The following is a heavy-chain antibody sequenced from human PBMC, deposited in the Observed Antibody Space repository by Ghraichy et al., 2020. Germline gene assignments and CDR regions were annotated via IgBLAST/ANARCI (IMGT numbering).Heavy chain of an antibody. V-gene: IGHV4-34*01. CDR3: ARARSLVATKAQYNWFDP. CDR2: INHSGST. D-gene: IGHD5-12*01. Sequence: SETLSLTCAVYGGSFSDYYWSWIRQPPGKGLEWIGEINHSGSTNYNPSLKSRVTISVDTSKNQFSLKLSSVTAADTAVYYCARARSLVATKAQYNWFDPWGQGTLVTVSS. CDR1: GGSFSDYY. J-gene: IGHJ5*02.